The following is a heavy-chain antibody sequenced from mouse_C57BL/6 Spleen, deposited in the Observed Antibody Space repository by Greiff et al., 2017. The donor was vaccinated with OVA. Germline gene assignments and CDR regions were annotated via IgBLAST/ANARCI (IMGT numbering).Heavy chain of an antibody. J-gene: IGHJ2*01. D-gene: IGHD2-4*01. CDR3: ARWIYYDYDGGSRDY. Sequence: QVQLQQPGAELVKPGASVKMSCKASGYTFTSYWITWVKQRPGQGLEWIGDIYPGSGSTNYNEKFKSKATLTVDTSSSTAYMQLSSLTSEDSAVYDCARWIYYDYDGGSRDYWGQGTTLTVSS. CDR2: IYPGSGST. CDR1: GYTFTSYW. V-gene: IGHV1-55*01.